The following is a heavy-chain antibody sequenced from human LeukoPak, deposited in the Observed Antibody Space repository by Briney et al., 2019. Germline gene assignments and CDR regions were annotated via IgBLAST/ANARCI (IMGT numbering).Heavy chain of an antibody. Sequence: PGGSLRLSCAASGFTFDDYAMHWVRQAPGKGLEWVSGISWNSGSIGYADSVKGRFTISRDNAENSLYLQMNSLRAEDTALYYCAKGQWLGYCSSTSCLEHAFDIWGQGTMVTVSS. CDR3: AKGQWLGYCSSTSCLEHAFDI. D-gene: IGHD2-2*01. V-gene: IGHV3-9*01. CDR2: ISWNSGSI. J-gene: IGHJ3*02. CDR1: GFTFDDYA.